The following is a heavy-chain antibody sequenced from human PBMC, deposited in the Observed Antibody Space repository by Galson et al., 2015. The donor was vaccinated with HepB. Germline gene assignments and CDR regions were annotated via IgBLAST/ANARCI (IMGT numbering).Heavy chain of an antibody. V-gene: IGHV5-51*01. CDR3: ARHISWPGSSGWGYYGMDV. CDR1: GSSFTSYW. CDR2: IYPGDSDT. D-gene: IGHD6-19*01. Sequence: QSGAEVKKPGESLKISCKGSGSSFTSYWIGWVRQMPGKGLEWMGIIYPGDSDTRYSPSFQGQVTISADRSISTAYLQWSSLKASDTAMYYCARHISWPGSSGWGYYGMDVWGQGTTVTVSS. J-gene: IGHJ6*02.